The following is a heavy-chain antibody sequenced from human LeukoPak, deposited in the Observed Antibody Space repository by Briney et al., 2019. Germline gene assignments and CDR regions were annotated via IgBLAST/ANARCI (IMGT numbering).Heavy chain of an antibody. J-gene: IGHJ4*02. D-gene: IGHD4-17*01. CDR1: GFTFSSYA. CDR3: ARGSGFYGDYSEYFDY. V-gene: IGHV3-30-3*01. Sequence: GRSLRLSCAASGFTFSSYAMHWVRQAPGKGLEWVAVISYDGSNKYYADSVKGRFTISRDNSKNTLYLQMNSLRAEDTAVYYCARGSGFYGDYSEYFDYWGQGTLVTVSS. CDR2: ISYDGSNK.